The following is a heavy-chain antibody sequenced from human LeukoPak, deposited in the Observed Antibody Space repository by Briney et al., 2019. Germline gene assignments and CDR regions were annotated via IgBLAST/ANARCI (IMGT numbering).Heavy chain of an antibody. CDR3: ARSTSSEYDIYHFDY. J-gene: IGHJ4*02. CDR2: IWYDGNNK. V-gene: IGHV3-33*01. D-gene: IGHD3-9*01. Sequence: GRSLRLSCAASGFTFSSYGMHCVRQAPGKGLEWVAVIWYDGNNKYYADSVKGRFTISRDNSKNTLYLQMNSLRAEDTAVYYCARSTSSEYDIYHFDYWGQGTLVTVSS. CDR1: GFTFSSYG.